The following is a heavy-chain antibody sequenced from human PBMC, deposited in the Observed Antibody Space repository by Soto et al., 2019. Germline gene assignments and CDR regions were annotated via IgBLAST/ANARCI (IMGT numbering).Heavy chain of an antibody. Sequence: ASVKVSCKASGDRFTDYYMHWVRQAPGQGLEWMGWINPNSGVTKYAQKYQGWVTMTRDTSIRTVYMQLSRLGFDDTAIYYCARESGGATATLDYYYFYMDVWGTGTTVTVSS. V-gene: IGHV1-2*04. CDR1: GDRFTDYY. D-gene: IGHD5-12*01. CDR2: INPNSGVT. J-gene: IGHJ6*03. CDR3: ARESGGATATLDYYYFYMDV.